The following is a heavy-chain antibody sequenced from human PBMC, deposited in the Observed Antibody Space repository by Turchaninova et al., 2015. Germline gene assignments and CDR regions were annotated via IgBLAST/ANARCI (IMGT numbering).Heavy chain of an antibody. J-gene: IGHJ1*01. D-gene: IGHD6-19*01. CDR2: ISRQRNLR. V-gene: IGHV3-21*01. CDR1: GFTCDSYI. CDR3: ARESAVAGTRYFQE. Sequence: EEHLVGSGGALDNPGGSRKPCWSASGFTCDSYIMNCVSQSRGKGLGLVSVISRQRNLRYYPDSMKGQNTITRDNAKNSVILQMNSRRAEDTAVYYYARESAVAGTRYFQEWGQGTLVTVSS.